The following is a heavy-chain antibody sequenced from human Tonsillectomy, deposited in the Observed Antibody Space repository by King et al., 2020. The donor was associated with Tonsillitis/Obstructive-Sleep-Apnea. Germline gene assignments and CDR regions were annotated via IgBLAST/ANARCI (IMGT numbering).Heavy chain of an antibody. CDR3: ARGLQFLEWLGPREYMAV. D-gene: IGHD3-3*01. Sequence: QLVQSGAEVKKPGASVKVSCKASNYTFTSYGITWVRQAPGQGLEWMGWINNYNGNTYYAQKLQGRVILTTDTSTSTVYMELRSLTSDDTAVYYCARGLQFLEWLGPREYMAVWGNGTTVTVSS. CDR1: NYTFTSYG. J-gene: IGHJ6*03. V-gene: IGHV1-18*01. CDR2: INNYNGNT.